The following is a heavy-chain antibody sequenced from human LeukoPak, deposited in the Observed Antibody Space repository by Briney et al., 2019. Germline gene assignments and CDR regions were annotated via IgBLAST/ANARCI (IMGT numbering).Heavy chain of an antibody. D-gene: IGHD2-2*01. CDR2: IYYSATT. Sequence: SPSLTCTVSLGSTTRGGYYSSSISHHPGKCLEWSGSIYYSATTYYHPSLKRRVTISVDTSKNQFSLQLRSVPAADTAVYYCAREQYCSSTSCYFIPARNGMDVWGEGPTVTVSS. J-gene: IGHJ6*04. CDR1: LGSTTRGGYY. CDR3: AREQYCSSTSCYFIPARNGMDV. V-gene: IGHV4-31*03.